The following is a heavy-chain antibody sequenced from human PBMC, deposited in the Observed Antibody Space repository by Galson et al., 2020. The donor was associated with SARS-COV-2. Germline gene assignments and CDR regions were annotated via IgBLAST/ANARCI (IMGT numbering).Heavy chain of an antibody. CDR1: GFSLSTSGMC. Sequence: SGPTLVKPTQTLTLTCTFSGFSLSTSGMCVSWIRQPPGKALEWLALIDWDDDKYYSTSLKTSLTISKDTSKNQVVLTMTNMDPVDTATYYCARIPRVLYYYYGMDVWGQVTTVTVSS. V-gene: IGHV2-70*01. CDR2: IDWDDDK. CDR3: ARIPRVLYYYYGMDV. D-gene: IGHD3-10*01. J-gene: IGHJ6*02.